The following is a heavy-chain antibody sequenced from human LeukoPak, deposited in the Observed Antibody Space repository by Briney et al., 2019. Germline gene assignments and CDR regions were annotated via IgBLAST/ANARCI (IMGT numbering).Heavy chain of an antibody. Sequence: GGSLRLSCAASGFTFDDYAMRWVRQAPGKGLEWVSGISWNSGSIGYADSVKGRFTISRDNAKNSLYLQMNSLRAEDTALYYCARGRGGSCYSCLVDYWGQGTLVTVSS. V-gene: IGHV3-9*01. J-gene: IGHJ4*02. CDR3: ARGRGGSCYSCLVDY. CDR2: ISWNSGSI. CDR1: GFTFDDYA. D-gene: IGHD2-15*01.